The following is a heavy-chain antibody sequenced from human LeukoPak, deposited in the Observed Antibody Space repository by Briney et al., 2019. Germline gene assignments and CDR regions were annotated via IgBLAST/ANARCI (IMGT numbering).Heavy chain of an antibody. CDR1: GYIFTHYF. J-gene: IGHJ4*02. V-gene: IGHV1-2*02. D-gene: IGHD3-3*01. CDR3: ARDQPRPKGAVIPFFDY. CDR2: INSNTGGT. Sequence: GASVKVSCKASGYIFTHYFVHWLRQAPGQGLEWMGWINSNTGGTNYVQKFQGRVTMTRDTSISTLYMELSSLRSDDTAVYYCARDQPRPKGAVIPFFDYWGQGTLVTVSS.